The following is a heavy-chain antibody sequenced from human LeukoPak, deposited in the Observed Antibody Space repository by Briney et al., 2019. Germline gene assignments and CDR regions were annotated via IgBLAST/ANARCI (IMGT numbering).Heavy chain of an antibody. J-gene: IGHJ6*02. CDR1: GYTFTSYG. CDR3: ASLPDYYDSSGYPPSLYYYGMDV. CDR2: ISAYNGNT. V-gene: IGHV1-18*01. D-gene: IGHD3-22*01. Sequence: ASVKVSCKASGYTFTSYGISWVRQAPGQGLEWMGWISAYNGNTNYAQKLQGRVTMTRDTSISTAYMELSRLRSDDTAVYYCASLPDYYDSSGYPPSLYYYGMDVWGQGTTVTVSS.